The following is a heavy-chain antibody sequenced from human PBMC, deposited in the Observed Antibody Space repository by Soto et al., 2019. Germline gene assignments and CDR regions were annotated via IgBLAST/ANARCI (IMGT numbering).Heavy chain of an antibody. CDR1: GFTFSDYY. J-gene: IGHJ4*02. CDR2: ISSSGSTI. CDR3: ARDKALAHYYDSSGYYRFDY. Sequence: TGGSLRLSCAASGFTFSDYYMSWIRQAPGKGLEWVSYISSSGSTIYYADSVKGRFTISRDNAKNSLYLQMNSLRAEDTAVYYCARDKALAHYYDSSGYYRFDYWGQGTLVTVSS. V-gene: IGHV3-11*01. D-gene: IGHD3-22*01.